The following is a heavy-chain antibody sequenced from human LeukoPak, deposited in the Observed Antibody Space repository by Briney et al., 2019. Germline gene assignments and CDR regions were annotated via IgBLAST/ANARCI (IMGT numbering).Heavy chain of an antibody. CDR1: GFTFSNHW. CDR2: INRDGSRT. Sequence: GGSLRLSCAASGFTFSNHWMHWVRQAPGKGLMWVSRINRDGSRTDYADSVKGRFTISRDDAKNTLYLQVNSLRAEDTAVYFCARGGSYTTMAQDYWGQGTLVTVSS. J-gene: IGHJ4*02. CDR3: ARGGSYTTMAQDY. D-gene: IGHD5-18*01. V-gene: IGHV3-74*01.